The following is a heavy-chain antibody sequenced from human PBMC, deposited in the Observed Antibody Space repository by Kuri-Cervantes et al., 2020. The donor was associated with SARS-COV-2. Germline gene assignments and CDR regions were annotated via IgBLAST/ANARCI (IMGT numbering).Heavy chain of an antibody. J-gene: IGHJ3*02. D-gene: IGHD1-26*01. CDR3: AREGVGATTDNAFDI. CDR2: ISYDGSNK. CDR1: GFTFSSYA. V-gene: IGHV3-30-3*01. Sequence: GGSLRLSCAASGFTFSSYAMHRVRQAPGKGLEWVAVISYDGSNKYYADSVKGRFTISRDNSKNTLYLQMNSLRAEDTAVYYCAREGVGATTDNAFDIWGQGTMVTVSS.